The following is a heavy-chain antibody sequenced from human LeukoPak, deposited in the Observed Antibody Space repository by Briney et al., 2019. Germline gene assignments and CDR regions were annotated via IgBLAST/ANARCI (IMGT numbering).Heavy chain of an antibody. Sequence: GGSLRLSCVASGFTLSRYQMNWVRQAPGKGLEWVSSISGSDSTVYYADSVRGRFTISRDSAKNSMYLQMSSLRAEDTALYYCARRFDLWGRGTLVTVSS. CDR2: ISGSDSTV. V-gene: IGHV3-48*03. CDR1: GFTLSRYQ. J-gene: IGHJ2*01. CDR3: ARRFDL.